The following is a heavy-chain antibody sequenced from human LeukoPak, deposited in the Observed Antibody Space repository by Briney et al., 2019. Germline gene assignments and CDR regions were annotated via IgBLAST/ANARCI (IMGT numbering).Heavy chain of an antibody. CDR3: AKDADHPYYFDY. D-gene: IGHD1-14*01. CDR1: GGSISSSSYY. Sequence: PSETLSLTCTVSGGSISSSSYYWGWIRQPPGKGLEWIGSIYYSGSTYYNPSLKSRVTISVDTSKNQFSLKLSSVTAADTAVYYCAKDADHPYYFDYWGQGTLVTVSS. V-gene: IGHV4-39*02. J-gene: IGHJ4*02. CDR2: IYYSGST.